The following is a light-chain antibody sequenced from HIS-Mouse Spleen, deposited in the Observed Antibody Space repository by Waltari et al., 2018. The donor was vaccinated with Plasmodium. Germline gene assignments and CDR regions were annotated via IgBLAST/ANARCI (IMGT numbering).Light chain of an antibody. J-gene: IGLJ2*01. CDR1: SSDVGCYNY. CDR2: DVS. V-gene: IGLV2-14*03. CDR3: SSYTSSSTLV. Sequence: QSALTPPASVSGSPGQSITISCTGTSSDVGCYNYVSWYQQHPGKAPKLMIYDVSNRASGVSKRFSGSKSGNAASLTSSGLQAEDEADYYCSSYTSSSTLVFGGGTKLTVL.